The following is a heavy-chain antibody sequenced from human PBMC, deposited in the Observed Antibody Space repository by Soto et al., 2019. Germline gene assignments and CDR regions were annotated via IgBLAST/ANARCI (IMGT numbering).Heavy chain of an antibody. V-gene: IGHV4-34*01. J-gene: IGHJ3*02. Sequence: SETLSLTCAVYGGSFSGYYWSWIRQXPGKGLEWIGEINHSGSTNYNPSLKSRVTISVDTSKNQFSLKLSSVTAADTAVYYCAKVFSKQKFLVATISRWADAFDIWGQGTMVTVSS. CDR1: GGSFSGYY. CDR2: INHSGST. CDR3: AKVFSKQKFLVATISRWADAFDI. D-gene: IGHD5-12*01.